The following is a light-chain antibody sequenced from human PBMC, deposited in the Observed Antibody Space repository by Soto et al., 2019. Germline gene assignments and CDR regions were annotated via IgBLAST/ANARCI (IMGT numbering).Light chain of an antibody. CDR2: EVS. J-gene: IGLJ2*01. CDR1: SSDVGGYNY. V-gene: IGLV2-14*01. Sequence: QSALTQPASVSGSPGQSITISCTGTSSDVGGYNYVSWYQHHPGKAPKLMIYEVSNRPSGVSNRFSGSKSGNTASLTISGLQAEEEADYYCSSYTSSSTFIFGGGTKVTVL. CDR3: SSYTSSSTFI.